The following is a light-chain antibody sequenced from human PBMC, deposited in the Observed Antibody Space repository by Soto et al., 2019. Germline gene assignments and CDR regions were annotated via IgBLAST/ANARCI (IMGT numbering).Light chain of an antibody. Sequence: IVLTHSPGTLSFSPGEMATLSFRAIQSVSSSYLAWYQQKPGQAPRLLIYGASSRATGIPDRFSGSGSGTDFTLTISRLEPEDSAVYYCQQYGGSPSITFGQGTRLEIK. J-gene: IGKJ5*01. CDR2: GAS. CDR3: QQYGGSPSIT. V-gene: IGKV3-20*01. CDR1: QSVSSSY.